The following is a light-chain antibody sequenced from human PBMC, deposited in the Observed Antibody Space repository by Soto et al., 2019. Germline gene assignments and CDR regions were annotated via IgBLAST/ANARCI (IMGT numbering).Light chain of an antibody. CDR3: QQFHNLPPL. CDR1: QDISNS. Sequence: DIQMTQSPSSLSASVGDRVTITCQASQDISNSLNWYQQKPGKAPKLLIYDAPNLETGVPSRFSGSGSGTHFTFTINTLQPEDTATYYCQQFHNLPPLFGPGTKVDL. J-gene: IGKJ3*01. CDR2: DAP. V-gene: IGKV1-33*01.